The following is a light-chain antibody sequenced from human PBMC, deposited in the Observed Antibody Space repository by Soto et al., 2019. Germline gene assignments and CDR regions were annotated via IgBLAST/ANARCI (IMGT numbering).Light chain of an antibody. J-gene: IGKJ2*03. CDR1: QSVSRDF. V-gene: IGKV3-20*01. Sequence: EIVLTQSPGTLSLSPGERATLSCRASQSVSRDFLAWYQQKPGQAPRLLIYGVSSRATGIPGRFSGSGSGTEFTLTISRLEPEDFAVYFCQQYGTSPQSFGQGTKLDIK. CDR2: GVS. CDR3: QQYGTSPQS.